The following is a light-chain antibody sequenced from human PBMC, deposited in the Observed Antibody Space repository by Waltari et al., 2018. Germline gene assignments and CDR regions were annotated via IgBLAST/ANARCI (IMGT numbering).Light chain of an antibody. V-gene: IGLV1-36*01. J-gene: IGLJ2*01. CDR1: RSNIRNNA. CDR2: YDD. Sequence: QSVLTQPPSVSEAPRQRVTISCSGSRSNIRNNAVSWYQQLPGKAPKLLIYYDDLLPSGVSDRCSGSKSGTSASLAISGLQSDDEADYYCAVWDDSLNGVVFGGGTKLTVL. CDR3: AVWDDSLNGVV.